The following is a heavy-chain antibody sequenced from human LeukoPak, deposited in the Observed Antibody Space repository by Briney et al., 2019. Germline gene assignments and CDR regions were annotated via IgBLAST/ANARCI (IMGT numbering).Heavy chain of an antibody. J-gene: IGHJ3*02. D-gene: IGHD5-24*01. CDR2: IYYNADT. Sequence: SETLSLTCTVSGGSISSSRYYWGWIRQRPGKGLEWIGTIYYNADTYHNPSLKSRVTISVDTSKNQFSLKLSSVTAADTAVYYCASPREMATIYDAFDIWGQGTMVTVSS. V-gene: IGHV4-39*01. CDR1: GGSISSSRYY. CDR3: ASPREMATIYDAFDI.